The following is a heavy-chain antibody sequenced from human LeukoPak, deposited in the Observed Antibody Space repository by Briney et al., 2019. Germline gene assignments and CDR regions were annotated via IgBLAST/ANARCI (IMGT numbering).Heavy chain of an antibody. V-gene: IGHV4-61*02. CDR3: ACLTTADAFDI. J-gene: IGHJ3*02. Sequence: SQTLSLTCTVSGGSISSGSYYWSWIRQPAGKGLEWIGRIYTSGSTNYNPSLKSRVTISVDTSKNQFSLKLSSVTAADTAVYYCACLTTADAFDIWGQGTMVTVSS. D-gene: IGHD3-22*01. CDR1: GGSISSGSYY. CDR2: IYTSGST.